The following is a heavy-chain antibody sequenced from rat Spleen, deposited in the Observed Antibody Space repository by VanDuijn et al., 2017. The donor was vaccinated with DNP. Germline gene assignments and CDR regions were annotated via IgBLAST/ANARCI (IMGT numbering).Heavy chain of an antibody. CDR2: ISYDGSST. CDR1: GFTFSDYF. V-gene: IGHV5-7*01. Sequence: EVQLLESGGGLVQPGRSLKLSCAASGFTFSDYFMAWVRQAPQKGLEWVATISYDGSSTYYRDSVKGRFTISRDIAKSTLYLQVDTLRSEDTATYCCARHGRRVFDYWGQGVMVTVSS. CDR3: ARHGRRVFDY. D-gene: IGHD1-11*01. J-gene: IGHJ2*01.